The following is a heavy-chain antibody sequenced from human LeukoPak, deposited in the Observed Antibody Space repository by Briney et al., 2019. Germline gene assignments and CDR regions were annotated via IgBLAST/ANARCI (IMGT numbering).Heavy chain of an antibody. J-gene: IGHJ4*02. V-gene: IGHV4-59*01. CDR2: IYYRGST. Sequence: SETLSLTCTVSGGSISGYYWSWIRQPPGKGLEWIGYIYYRGSTNYNPSLKSRVTISVDTSKNQFSLKLSSVTAADTAVYYCALSPGDYFDYWGQGTLVTVSS. D-gene: IGHD4-17*01. CDR1: GGSISGYY. CDR3: ALSPGDYFDY.